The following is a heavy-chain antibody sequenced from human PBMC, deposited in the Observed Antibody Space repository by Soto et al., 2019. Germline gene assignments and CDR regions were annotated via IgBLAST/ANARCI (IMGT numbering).Heavy chain of an antibody. V-gene: IGHV3-49*03. Sequence: GGSLRLSCTASGFTFGDYAMSWFRQAPGKGLEWVGFIRSKAYGGTTEYAASVKGRFTISRDDSKSIAYLQMNSLKTEDTAVYYCTRWGIADTDDFDYWGQGTLVTVSS. CDR2: IRSKAYGGTT. CDR1: GFTFGDYA. D-gene: IGHD6-13*01. CDR3: TRWGIADTDDFDY. J-gene: IGHJ4*02.